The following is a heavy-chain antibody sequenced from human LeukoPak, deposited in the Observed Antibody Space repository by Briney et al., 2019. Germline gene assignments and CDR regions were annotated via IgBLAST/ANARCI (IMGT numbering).Heavy chain of an antibody. CDR2: ISYDGNKK. D-gene: IGHD2-2*01. V-gene: IGHV3-30*18. CDR3: AKPPDWYCSSPSCHFAAPFDY. J-gene: IGHJ4*02. CDR1: GFTFSNYG. Sequence: GGSLRLSCAASGFTFSNYGIHWVRQAPGRGLEWVAVISYDGNKKYYAGSVKGRFTISRDNSKNTLYPQMNTLRAEDTAVYYCAKPPDWYCSSPSCHFAAPFDYWGQGTLVTVSS.